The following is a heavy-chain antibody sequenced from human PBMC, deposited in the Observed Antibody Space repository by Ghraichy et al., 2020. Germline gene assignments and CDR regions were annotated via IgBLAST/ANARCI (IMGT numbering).Heavy chain of an antibody. CDR2: VYSSGNS. J-gene: IGHJ4*02. V-gene: IGHV4-4*07. CDR1: GGSISTYF. CDR3: VRYVNTPLDEVY. Sequence: SETLSLTCTVSGGSISTYFWSWVRQSAGKGLEWIGRVYSSGNSHYNPSLKSRVALSMDTSNNEFSLRLTSVAAADTAVYFCVRYVNTPLDEVYWGQGTLVTVSS. D-gene: IGHD5-18*01.